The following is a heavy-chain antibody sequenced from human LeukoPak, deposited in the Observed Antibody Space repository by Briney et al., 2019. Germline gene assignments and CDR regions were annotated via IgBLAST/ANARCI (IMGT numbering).Heavy chain of an antibody. J-gene: IGHJ5*02. Sequence: SETLSLTCTVSGGSISSYYWSWIRQPPGKGLEWIGYIYYSGSTNYNPSLKSRVTISVDTSKNQFSLKLNSVTAADTAVYYCARQKHSNSGWFDPWGQGTLVTVSS. V-gene: IGHV4-59*08. CDR2: IYYSGST. CDR1: GGSISSYY. CDR3: ARQKHSNSGWFDP. D-gene: IGHD6-6*01.